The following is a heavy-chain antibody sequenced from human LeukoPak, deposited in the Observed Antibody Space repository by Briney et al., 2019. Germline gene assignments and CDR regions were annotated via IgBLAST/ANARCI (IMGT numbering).Heavy chain of an antibody. J-gene: IGHJ2*01. CDR3: ARGFHYGDYGVYFDL. D-gene: IGHD4-17*01. Sequence: SQTLSLTCAVSGGSISSGGYSWSWIRQPPGKGLEWIGYIYHSGSTYYNPSLKSRVTISVDRSKNQFSLKLSSVTAADTAVYYRARGFHYGDYGVYFDLWGRGTLVTVSS. CDR2: IYHSGST. CDR1: GGSISSGGYS. V-gene: IGHV4-30-2*01.